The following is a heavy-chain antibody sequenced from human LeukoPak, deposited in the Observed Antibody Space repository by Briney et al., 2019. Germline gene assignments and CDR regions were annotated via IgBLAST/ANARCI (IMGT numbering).Heavy chain of an antibody. V-gene: IGHV3-13*01. CDR3: VRGQRSFYYFDY. J-gene: IGHJ4*02. CDR2: IGSAGDT. D-gene: IGHD2/OR15-2a*01. CDR1: GFTFSSCD. Sequence: PGGSLRLSCTASGFTFSSCDMHWVRQATGKGLEWVSTIGSAGDTYYPDSVKGRFTISRENAKNSLYLQMSSLRAGDTAVYYCVRGQRSFYYFDYWGQGTLVTVSS.